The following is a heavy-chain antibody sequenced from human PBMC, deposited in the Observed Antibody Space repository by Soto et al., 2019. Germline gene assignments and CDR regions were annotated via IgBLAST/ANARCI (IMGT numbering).Heavy chain of an antibody. CDR3: AGGSLGSSLAL. J-gene: IGHJ4*02. Sequence: PGGSLRLSCAASGFTFSSYSINWVRQAPGKGLEWVSSISRSNSYIYYADSVKGRFTISRANAKNSLYLQMNSLRAEDTAVYYCAGGSLGSSLALWGQGTLVTVSS. CDR2: ISRSNSYI. V-gene: IGHV3-21*01. D-gene: IGHD6-13*01. CDR1: GFTFSSYS.